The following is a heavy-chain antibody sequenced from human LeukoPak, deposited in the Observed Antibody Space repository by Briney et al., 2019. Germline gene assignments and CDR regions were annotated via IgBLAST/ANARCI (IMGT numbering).Heavy chain of an antibody. V-gene: IGHV1-69*04. CDR3: ARVAREETLSRGFYYSDSSLTFDAFDI. D-gene: IGHD3-22*01. CDR1: GGTFSSYA. Sequence: ASVKVSCKASGGTFSSYAISWVRQAPGQGLEWMGRIIPIFGIANYAQKFQGGVTITADKSTSTAYMELSSLRSEDTAVYYCARVAREETLSRGFYYSDSSLTFDAFDIWGQGTMVTVSS. J-gene: IGHJ3*02. CDR2: IIPIFGIA.